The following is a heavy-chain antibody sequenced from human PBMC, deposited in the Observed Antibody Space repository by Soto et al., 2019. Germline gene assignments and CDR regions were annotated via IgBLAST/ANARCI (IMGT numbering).Heavy chain of an antibody. V-gene: IGHV3-15*07. Sequence: EVQLVESGGGLVKPGGSLRLSCAASGFTFSNAWMNWVRQAPGKGLEWVGRIKSQTDGGTTGYAAPVKGRFTISRDDSKNTLYLQMNSLKTEDTAVYYCTAGRDFDLWGRGTLVTVSS. J-gene: IGHJ2*01. CDR2: IKSQTDGGTT. CDR3: TAGRDFDL. D-gene: IGHD2-15*01. CDR1: GFTFSNAW.